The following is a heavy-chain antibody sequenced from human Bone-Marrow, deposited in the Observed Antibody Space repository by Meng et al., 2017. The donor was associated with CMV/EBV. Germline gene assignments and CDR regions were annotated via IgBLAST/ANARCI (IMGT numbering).Heavy chain of an antibody. V-gene: IGHV4-34*01. CDR3: ATVGLGMNWFDP. J-gene: IGHJ5*02. Sequence: VQLQQWGAGVLKPSETLSPSCAVYGGSFSGYYWSWIRQPPGKGLEWIAEINHSGNTNYNPSLKSRVTISVDTSKNQFSLKLSSVTAADTAVYYCATVGLGMNWFDPWGQGTLVTVSS. CDR2: INHSGNT. CDR1: GGSFSGYY.